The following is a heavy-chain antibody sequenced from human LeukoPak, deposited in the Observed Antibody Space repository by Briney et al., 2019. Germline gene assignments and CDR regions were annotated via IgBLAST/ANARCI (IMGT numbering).Heavy chain of an antibody. Sequence: GGSLRLSCAASGFTFSSYGMHWVRQAPGKGLEWVAVISYDGSNKYYADSVKGRFTISRDNSKNTLYLQMNSLRAEDTAVYYCAKDWGIAVVVYYFDYWGQGTLVTVSS. CDR1: GFTFSSYG. D-gene: IGHD6-19*01. CDR3: AKDWGIAVVVYYFDY. V-gene: IGHV3-30*18. CDR2: ISYDGSNK. J-gene: IGHJ4*02.